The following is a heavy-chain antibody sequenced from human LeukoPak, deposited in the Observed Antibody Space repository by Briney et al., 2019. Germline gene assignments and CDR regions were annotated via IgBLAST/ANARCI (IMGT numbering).Heavy chain of an antibody. Sequence: GRSLRLSCAASGFTFSSYGMHWVRQAPGKGLEWVAVISYDGSNKYYADSVKGRFTISRDNSKNTLYLQMKSLIAEDTAVYYCAKGVSAAADDAFDIWGQGTMVTVSS. D-gene: IGHD6-13*01. CDR3: AKGVSAAADDAFDI. J-gene: IGHJ3*02. V-gene: IGHV3-30*18. CDR2: ISYDGSNK. CDR1: GFTFSSYG.